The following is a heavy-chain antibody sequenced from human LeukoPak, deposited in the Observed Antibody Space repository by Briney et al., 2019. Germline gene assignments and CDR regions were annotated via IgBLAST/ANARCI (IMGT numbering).Heavy chain of an antibody. J-gene: IGHJ3*02. CDR2: ISAYNGNT. Sequence: ASVKVSCKASGYTFTSHGISWVRQAPGQGLEWMGWISAYNGNTNYAQKLQGRVTMTTDTSTSTAYMELRSLRSDDTAVYYCARDRTPMSGGYDPFAAFDIWGQGTMVTVSS. D-gene: IGHD5-12*01. V-gene: IGHV1-18*01. CDR1: GYTFTSHG. CDR3: ARDRTPMSGGYDPFAAFDI.